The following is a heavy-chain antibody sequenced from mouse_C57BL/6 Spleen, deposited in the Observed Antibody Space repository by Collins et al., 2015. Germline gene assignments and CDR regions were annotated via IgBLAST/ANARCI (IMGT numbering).Heavy chain of an antibody. D-gene: IGHD1-1*01. CDR1: GFTFSDYY. CDR3: ARDRILLRYFDV. J-gene: IGHJ1*03. CDR2: INYDGSST. V-gene: IGHV5-16*01. Sequence: EVKLVESEGGLVQPGSSMKLSCTASGFTFSDYYMAWVRQVPEKGLEWVANINYDGSSTYYLDSLKSRFIISRDNAKNILYLQMSSLKSEDTATYYCARDRILLRYFDVWGTGTTVTVSS.